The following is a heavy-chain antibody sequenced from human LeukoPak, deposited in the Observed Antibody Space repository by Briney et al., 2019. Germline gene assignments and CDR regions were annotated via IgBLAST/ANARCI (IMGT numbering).Heavy chain of an antibody. Sequence: GGSLRLSCAASGFTFRSYSMNWVRQAPGKGLEWVSSISSSSNYIYYSDSMKGRFTISRDNAKNSLYLQMNSLRAEDTAVYYCARDSITTDYYMDVWGKGTTVTVSS. CDR2: ISSSSNYI. D-gene: IGHD4-11*01. V-gene: IGHV3-21*01. CDR1: GFTFRSYS. CDR3: ARDSITTDYYMDV. J-gene: IGHJ6*03.